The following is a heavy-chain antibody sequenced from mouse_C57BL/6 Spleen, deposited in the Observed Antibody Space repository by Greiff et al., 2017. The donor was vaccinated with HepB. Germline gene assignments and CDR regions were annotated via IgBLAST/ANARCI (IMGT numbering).Heavy chain of an antibody. J-gene: IGHJ2*01. CDR1: GFTFSSYT. D-gene: IGHD2-2*01. Sequence: EVKLVESGGGLVKPGGSLKFSCAASGFTFSSYTMSWVRQTPEKRLEWVATISGGGGNTYYPDSVKGRFTISRDNAKNTLYLQMSRLRSEDTALYYCARHEWIRRDRGYYFDYWGQGTTLTVSS. CDR2: ISGGGGNT. CDR3: ARHEWIRRDRGYYFDY. V-gene: IGHV5-9*01.